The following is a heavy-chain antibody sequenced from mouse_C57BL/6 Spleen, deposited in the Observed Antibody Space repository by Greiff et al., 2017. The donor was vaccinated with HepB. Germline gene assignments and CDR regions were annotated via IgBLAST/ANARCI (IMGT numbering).Heavy chain of an antibody. CDR1: GYAFSSSW. D-gene: IGHD1-1*01. V-gene: IGHV1-82*01. Sequence: QVQLQQSGPELVKPGASVKISCKASGYAFSSSWMNWVKQRPGKGLEWIGRIYPGDGDTNYNGKFKGKATLTADKSSSTAYMQLSSLTSEDSAVYFCARSDYGCVYWGQGTTLTVSS. CDR3: ARSDYGCVY. CDR2: IYPGDGDT. J-gene: IGHJ2*01.